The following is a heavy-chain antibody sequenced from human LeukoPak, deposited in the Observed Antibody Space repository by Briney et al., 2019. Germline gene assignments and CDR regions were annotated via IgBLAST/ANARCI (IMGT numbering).Heavy chain of an antibody. J-gene: IGHJ3*02. Sequence: PGGSLRLSCAASAFTFSSYSMNWVRQAPGKGLEWVSSISSSSSYIHSADSVRGRLTISRDNAKNSLFLQMNSLRAEDTAVYYCARDEWGDAFDIWGQGTMVTVSS. V-gene: IGHV3-21*01. CDR3: ARDEWGDAFDI. D-gene: IGHD1-26*01. CDR2: ISSSSSYI. CDR1: AFTFSSYS.